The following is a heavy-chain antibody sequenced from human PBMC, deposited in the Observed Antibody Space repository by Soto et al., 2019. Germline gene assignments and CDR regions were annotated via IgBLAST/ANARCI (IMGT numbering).Heavy chain of an antibody. CDR3: ARVEQRWGYYYYGMDV. CDR1: GYTFTGYY. Sequence: ASVKVSCKASGYTFTGYYMHWVRQAPGQGLEWMGWINPNSGGTNYAQKFQGRVTMTRDTSISTAYMELSRLRSDDTAVYYCARVEQRWGYYYYGMDVWGQGTTVTVS. V-gene: IGHV1-2*02. D-gene: IGHD6-25*01. CDR2: INPNSGGT. J-gene: IGHJ6*02.